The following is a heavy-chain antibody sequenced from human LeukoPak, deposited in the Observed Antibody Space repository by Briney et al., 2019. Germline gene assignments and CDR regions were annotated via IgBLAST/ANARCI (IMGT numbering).Heavy chain of an antibody. V-gene: IGHV1-69*10. CDR2: IIPIFGIA. J-gene: IGHJ3*02. CDR3: ARDRGEIVGATTSAFDI. Sequence: SVKVSCKASGGTFNSYAITWVRQAPGQGLEWMGGIIPIFGIADYAQKFQARVTITADKSTSTAYMDLSSLRSDDTALYYCARDRGEIVGATTSAFDIWGQGTMVTVSS. CDR1: GGTFNSYA. D-gene: IGHD1-26*01.